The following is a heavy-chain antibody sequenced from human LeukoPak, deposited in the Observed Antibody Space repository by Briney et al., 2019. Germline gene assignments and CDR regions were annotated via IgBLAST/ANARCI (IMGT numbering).Heavy chain of an antibody. CDR3: ARDGSPIVGATHFDY. CDR2: INPSGGST. J-gene: IGHJ4*02. V-gene: IGHV1-46*01. CDR1: GYTFTGYY. D-gene: IGHD1-26*01. Sequence: ASVKVSCKASGYTFTGYYMHWVRQAPGQGLEWMGIINPSGGSTSYAQKFQGRVTMTRDMSTSTVYMELSSLRSEDTAVYYCARDGSPIVGATHFDYWGQGTLVTVSS.